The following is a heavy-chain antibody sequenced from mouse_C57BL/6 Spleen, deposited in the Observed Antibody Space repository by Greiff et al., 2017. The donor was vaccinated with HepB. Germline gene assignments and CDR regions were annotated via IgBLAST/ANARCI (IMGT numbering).Heavy chain of an antibody. CDR2: IDPSDSYT. Sequence: QVQLQQPGAELVKPGASVKLSCKASGYTFTSYWMQWVKQRPGQGLEWIGEIDPSDSYTNYNQKFKGKATLTVDTSSSTAYMQLSSLTSEDSAVYYCARRGHGYYPYYYAMDYWGQGTSVTVSS. CDR3: ARRGHGYYPYYYAMDY. J-gene: IGHJ4*01. D-gene: IGHD2-3*01. V-gene: IGHV1-50*01. CDR1: GYTFTSYW.